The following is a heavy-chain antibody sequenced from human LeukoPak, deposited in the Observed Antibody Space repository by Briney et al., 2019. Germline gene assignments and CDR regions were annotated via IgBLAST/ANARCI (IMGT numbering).Heavy chain of an antibody. Sequence: SGGSLRLSCSASGFTFSSYAMHWVRQAPGKGLEWVSVIYSGGSTYYADSVKGRFTISRDNSKNTLYLQMNSLRAEDTAVYYCARWARADSDYWGQGTLVTVSS. CDR3: ARWARADSDY. CDR2: IYSGGST. CDR1: GFTFSSYA. D-gene: IGHD3-10*01. V-gene: IGHV3-66*01. J-gene: IGHJ4*02.